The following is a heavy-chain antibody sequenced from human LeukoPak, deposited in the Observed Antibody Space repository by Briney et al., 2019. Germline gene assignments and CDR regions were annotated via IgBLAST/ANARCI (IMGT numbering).Heavy chain of an antibody. D-gene: IGHD3-10*01. V-gene: IGHV1-18*01. CDR2: ISAYNGNT. CDR3: ARDWGRYYGSGTPGY. CDR1: GYTFTSYG. J-gene: IGHJ4*02. Sequence: GASVKVSCKASGYTFTSYGISWVRQAPGQGLEWMGWISAYNGNTNYAQKLQGRVTMTTDTSTSTAYMELRSLRSDDTAVYYCARDWGRYYGSGTPGYWGQGTLVTVSS.